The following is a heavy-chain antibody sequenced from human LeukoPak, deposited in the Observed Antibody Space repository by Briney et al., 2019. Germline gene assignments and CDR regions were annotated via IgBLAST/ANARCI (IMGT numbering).Heavy chain of an antibody. CDR2: INHSGST. V-gene: IGHV4-34*01. J-gene: IGHJ4*02. CDR3: ARGAATIGY. Sequence: PSETLSLTCAVYGGSFSGYYWSWIRRPPGKGLEWIGEINHSGSTNYNPSLKSRVTISVDTSKNQFSLKLSSVTAADTAVYYCARGAATIGYWGQGTPVTVSS. CDR1: GGSFSGYY. D-gene: IGHD4-11*01.